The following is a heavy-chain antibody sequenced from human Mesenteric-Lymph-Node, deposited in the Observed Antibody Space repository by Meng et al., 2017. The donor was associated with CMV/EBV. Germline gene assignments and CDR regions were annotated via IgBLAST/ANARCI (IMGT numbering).Heavy chain of an antibody. CDR1: GYTFTSYG. V-gene: IGHV1-18*01. J-gene: IGHJ3*02. Sequence: ASVKVSCKASGYTFTSYGISWVRQAPGQGLEWMGWISPYNGDTTYAQKLQGRVTMTTETSTSTAYMELRSLRSDDTAVYYCARDDAHAFDIWGQGTMVTVSS. CDR3: ARDDAHAFDI. CDR2: ISPYNGDT.